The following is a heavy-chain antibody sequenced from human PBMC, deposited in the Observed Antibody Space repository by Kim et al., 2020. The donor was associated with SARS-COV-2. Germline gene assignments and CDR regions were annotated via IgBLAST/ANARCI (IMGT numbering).Heavy chain of an antibody. J-gene: IGHJ6*02. Sequence: LKSRFTISVDTSKNQFSLKLSSVTAADTAVYYCARQGRLLWFRGSYGMDVWGQGTTVTVSS. D-gene: IGHD3-10*01. V-gene: IGHV4-39*01. CDR3: ARQGRLLWFRGSYGMDV.